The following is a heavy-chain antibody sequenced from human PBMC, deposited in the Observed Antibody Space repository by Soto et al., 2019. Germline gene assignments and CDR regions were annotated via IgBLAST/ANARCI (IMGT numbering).Heavy chain of an antibody. V-gene: IGHV1-69*01. CDR2: IIPTFGTA. CDR3: ARDGGRRSGGIDY. J-gene: IGHJ4*02. CDR1: GGTFSSYS. D-gene: IGHD1-26*01. Sequence: QVQLVQSGAEVKNPGSSVKVSCKASGGTFSSYSINWVRQSPGQGLEWMGEIIPTFGTANYAQKFQGRVTITADESTSTAYMELSSLRSEDTAVYYCARDGGRRSGGIDYWGQGTLVTVSS.